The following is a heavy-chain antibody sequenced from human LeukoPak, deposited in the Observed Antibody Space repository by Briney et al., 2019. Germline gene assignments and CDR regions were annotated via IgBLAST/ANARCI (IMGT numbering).Heavy chain of an antibody. J-gene: IGHJ4*02. V-gene: IGHV3-7*01. CDR2: IKQDGSEK. Sequence: GGSLRLSCAASGFTFSSYWMSWVRQAPGKGLEWVANIKQDGSEKYYVDSVKGRFTISRDNAKNSLYLQMNSLRAEDTAVYYCARVTTTVTTYFDYWGQETLVTVSS. CDR3: ARVTTTVTTYFDY. CDR1: GFTFSSYW. D-gene: IGHD4-17*01.